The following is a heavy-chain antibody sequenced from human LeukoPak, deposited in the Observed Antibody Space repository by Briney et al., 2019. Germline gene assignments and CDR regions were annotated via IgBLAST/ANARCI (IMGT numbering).Heavy chain of an antibody. J-gene: IGHJ4*02. CDR2: ISYDGSNK. D-gene: IGHD2-2*01. V-gene: IGHV3-30*18. CDR1: GFTFSSYG. CDR3: AKDKASRTAAIDY. Sequence: GRSLRLSCAASGFTFSSYGMHWVRQAPGKGLEWVAVISYDGSNKYYADSVKGRFTISRDNSKNTLYLQMNSLRAEDTAVYYCAKDKASRTAAIDYWGQGTLVTVSS.